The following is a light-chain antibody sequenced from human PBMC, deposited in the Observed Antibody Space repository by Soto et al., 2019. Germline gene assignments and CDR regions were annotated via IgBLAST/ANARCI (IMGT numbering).Light chain of an antibody. J-gene: IGLJ1*01. Sequence: QSALTQPASVSGSPGQSITISCTGTNSDVGGYTYVSWYQQHPGKAPKLMIDYVSNRPSGVSDRLSGSKSGNTAALTISGRQALCEGDYDCSLYTCGGAPYVFGTGTKLTVI. CDR2: YVS. V-gene: IGLV2-14*03. CDR3: SLYTCGGAPYV. CDR1: NSDVGGYTY.